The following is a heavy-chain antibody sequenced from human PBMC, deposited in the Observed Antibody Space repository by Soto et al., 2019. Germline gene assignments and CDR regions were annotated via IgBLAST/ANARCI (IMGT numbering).Heavy chain of an antibody. CDR2: ISGRGNRT. D-gene: IGHD2-15*01. CDR1: GFTFTNYA. CDR3: ACGAEGSADYFDC. J-gene: IGHJ4*02. V-gene: IGHV3-23*01. Sequence: EVQLLESGGGLVQPGGSLILSCAASGFTFTNYAMTWARQAPGKGPEWVSAISGRGNRTYYADSVTGRFTISRDNSKNTLYLPMSCLRAEDTAVYYCACGAEGSADYFDCWGQGTLVTVSS.